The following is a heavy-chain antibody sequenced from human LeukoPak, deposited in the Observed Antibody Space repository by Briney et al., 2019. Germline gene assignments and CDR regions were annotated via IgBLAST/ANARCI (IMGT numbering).Heavy chain of an antibody. CDR2: ISGSGGST. CDR1: GFTFSSYA. J-gene: IGHJ4*02. Sequence: TGGSLRLSCAASGFTFSSYAMSWVRQAPGKGLEWVSAISGSGGSTYYADSVKGRFTISRDNSKNTLYLQMNNLRAEDRAVYYCARRITLVPGYRGQGTLVTVSS. CDR3: ARRITLVPGY. D-gene: IGHD2-8*02. V-gene: IGHV3-23*01.